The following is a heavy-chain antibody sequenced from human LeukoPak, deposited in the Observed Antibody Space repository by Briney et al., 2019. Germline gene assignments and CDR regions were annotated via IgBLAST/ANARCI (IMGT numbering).Heavy chain of an antibody. Sequence: GRSLRLSCAASGFTFSSYGMHWVRQAPDKGLEWVAVIWYDGSNKYYAGSVKGRFTISRDNSKNTLYLQMNSLRVEDTGVYYCARVRRSGIGWGQGTLVTVSS. CDR1: GFTFSSYG. V-gene: IGHV3-33*08. J-gene: IGHJ4*02. D-gene: IGHD3-10*01. CDR2: IWYDGSNK. CDR3: ARVRRSGIG.